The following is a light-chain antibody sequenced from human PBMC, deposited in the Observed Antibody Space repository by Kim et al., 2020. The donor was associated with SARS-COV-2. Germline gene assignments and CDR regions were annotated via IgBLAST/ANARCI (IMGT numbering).Light chain of an antibody. Sequence: GQTVTISCSGSTSNIGNFYVSWYQQVPGAAPKLVIYDNDQRPSGIPYRFSGSKSGTSATLAIAGLQTGDEADYHCGTWDRSLNALVFGGGTKVTVL. CDR1: TSNIGNFY. V-gene: IGLV1-51*01. CDR2: DND. J-gene: IGLJ2*01. CDR3: GTWDRSLNALV.